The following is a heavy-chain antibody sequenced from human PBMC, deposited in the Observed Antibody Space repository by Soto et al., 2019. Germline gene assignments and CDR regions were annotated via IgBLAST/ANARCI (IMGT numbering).Heavy chain of an antibody. J-gene: IGHJ5*02. CDR1: GGTFSTFA. Sequence: QVQLMQSGAEVKKSGSSVKVSCKASGGTFSTFAVTWVRQAPGQGLEWMGGIIPVFAKATYARKFQGRLTITADRSTTTAFMELSGLSSEDTALYYCAREPSKGDNWKYVGWFDPWGQGTLVTVSS. V-gene: IGHV1-69*06. CDR2: IIPVFAKA. D-gene: IGHD1-7*01. CDR3: AREPSKGDNWKYVGWFDP.